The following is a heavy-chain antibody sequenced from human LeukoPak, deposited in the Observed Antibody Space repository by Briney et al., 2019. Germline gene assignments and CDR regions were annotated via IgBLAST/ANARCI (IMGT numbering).Heavy chain of an antibody. CDR2: IRSSGSPT. D-gene: IGHD1-26*01. J-gene: IGHJ6*02. V-gene: IGHV3-48*04. Sequence: GGSLRLSCAASGFTFSSYSMNWVRQAPGKGLEWVSNIRSSGSPTHDADYVKGRFTISRDNAKNSLYLQMNSLRAEDTAVYYCARDLDMGATRVPSPLYYYGMDVWGQGTTVTVSS. CDR1: GFTFSSYS. CDR3: ARDLDMGATRVPSPLYYYGMDV.